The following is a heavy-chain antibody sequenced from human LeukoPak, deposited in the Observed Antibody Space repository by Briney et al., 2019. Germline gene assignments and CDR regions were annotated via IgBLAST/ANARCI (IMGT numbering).Heavy chain of an antibody. J-gene: IGHJ4*02. CDR1: GFSFSDYW. CDR2: IKYDGSEK. Sequence: GGSLRLSCAASGFSFSDYWMSWVRQPPAKGRNGAANIKYDGSEKYYVDSVEGRFTISRDNAKNSLYLQMKTLRAEDTALYYCARSPLDGYSYGYEDYWGQGTLVTVSS. D-gene: IGHD5-18*01. CDR3: ARSPLDGYSYGYEDY. V-gene: IGHV3-7*01.